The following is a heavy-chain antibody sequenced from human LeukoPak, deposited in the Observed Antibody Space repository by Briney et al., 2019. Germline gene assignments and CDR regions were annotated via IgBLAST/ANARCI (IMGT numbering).Heavy chain of an antibody. D-gene: IGHD2-2*01. CDR2: IYYSGST. V-gene: IGHV4-39*07. CDR3: ARELKYQLPEDYYGMDV. J-gene: IGHJ6*02. Sequence: NASETLSLTCTVSGGSISSSSYYWGWIRQPPGKGLEWIGSIYYSGSTYYNPSLKSRVTISVDKSKNQFSLKLSSVTAADTAVYYCARELKYQLPEDYYGMDVWGQGTTVTVSS. CDR1: GGSISSSSYY.